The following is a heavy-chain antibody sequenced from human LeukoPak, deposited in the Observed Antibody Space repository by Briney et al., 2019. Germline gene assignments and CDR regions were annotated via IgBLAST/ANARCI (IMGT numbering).Heavy chain of an antibody. D-gene: IGHD6-13*01. Sequence: PSETLSLTCSVSGGSISSYYRSWIRQPPGKGLEWIGYIYYSGSTNYNPSLKSRVTISVDTSKNQFSLKLSSVTAADTAVYYCARRTTYSNSCFDYWGQGTLVTVSS. CDR3: ARRTTYSNSCFDY. CDR2: IYYSGST. CDR1: GGSISSYY. V-gene: IGHV4-59*08. J-gene: IGHJ4*02.